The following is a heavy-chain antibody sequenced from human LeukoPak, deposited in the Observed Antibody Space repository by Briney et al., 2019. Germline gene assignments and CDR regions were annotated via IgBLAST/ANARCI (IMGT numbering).Heavy chain of an antibody. CDR2: IYSGGST. D-gene: IGHD3-10*01. Sequence: GRSLRLSCAASGFTVSSNYMSWVRQAPGKGLEWVSVIYSGGSTYYADSVKGRFTISRDNSKNTLYLQMNSLRAEDTAVYYCARTTYYYGSGSHWYFDLWGRGTLVTVSS. CDR1: GFTVSSNY. V-gene: IGHV3-53*01. CDR3: ARTTYYYGSGSHWYFDL. J-gene: IGHJ2*01.